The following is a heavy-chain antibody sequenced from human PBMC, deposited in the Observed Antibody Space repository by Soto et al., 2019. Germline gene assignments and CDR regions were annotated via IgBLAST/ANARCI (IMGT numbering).Heavy chain of an antibody. V-gene: IGHV4-61*01. CDR1: GDSVTSGNYY. Sequence: PSETLSLTCTVSGDSVTSGNYYWSWIRQPPGKGLEWIGYIYYSGNTNYSPSLKSRVTMSLDRSNNQFSLNLSSVTAADTAVYYCARSPVDTSMIYWFDPWGQGILLTVSS. D-gene: IGHD5-18*01. CDR2: IYYSGNT. J-gene: IGHJ5*01. CDR3: ARSPVDTSMIYWFDP.